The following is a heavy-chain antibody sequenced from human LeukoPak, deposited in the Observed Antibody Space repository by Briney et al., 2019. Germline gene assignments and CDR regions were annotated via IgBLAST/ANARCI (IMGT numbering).Heavy chain of an antibody. V-gene: IGHV3-15*01. D-gene: IGHD3-3*01. Sequence: GGSLRLSCAASGFTFNNAWMSWVRQPPGKGLEWVGRIKSETDGATTDYAAPVKGRFTMSRDDTQNTLYLQMNSLKTEDTAVYYCTTASYDFWSGYIQSPYFDYWGLGTLVTVSS. CDR3: TTASYDFWSGYIQSPYFDY. J-gene: IGHJ4*02. CDR2: IKSETDGATT. CDR1: GFTFNNAW.